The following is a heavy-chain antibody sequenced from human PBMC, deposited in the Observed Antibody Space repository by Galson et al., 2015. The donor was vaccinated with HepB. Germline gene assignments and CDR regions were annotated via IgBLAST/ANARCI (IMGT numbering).Heavy chain of an antibody. CDR2: VSYSGSYQ. CDR1: GFTFNTHA. Sequence: SLTLSCAASGFTFNTHAMHWVRQAPGRGLEWVAVVSYSGSYQYYADSVKGRFTISRDNSRNTVFLHMNSLSAEDTAVYYCATDRKYANTREPEFNHSSLDVWGQETGVTASS. D-gene: IGHD1-14*01. J-gene: IGHJ6*02. V-gene: IGHV3-30*04. CDR3: ATDRKYANTREPEFNHSSLDV.